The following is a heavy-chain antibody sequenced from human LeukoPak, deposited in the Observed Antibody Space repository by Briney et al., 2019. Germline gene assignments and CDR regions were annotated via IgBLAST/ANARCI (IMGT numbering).Heavy chain of an antibody. CDR2: IWYDGSNK. Sequence: PGXSLRLSCAASGFTXXSXGMHWVRQAPGKGLEWVAVIWYDGSNKYYADSVKGRFTISRDNSKNTLYLQMNSLRAEDTAVYYCARDPSADAAIDYWGQGTLVTVSS. J-gene: IGHJ4*02. CDR3: ARDPSADAAIDY. CDR1: GFTXXSXG. V-gene: IGHV3-33*01.